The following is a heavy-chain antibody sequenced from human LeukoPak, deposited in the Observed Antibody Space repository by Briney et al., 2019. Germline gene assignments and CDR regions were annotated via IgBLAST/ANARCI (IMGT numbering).Heavy chain of an antibody. J-gene: IGHJ5*02. CDR2: IDPSDSYT. Sequence: GESLKISCKGPGYSFTSYWISWVRQMPGKGLEWMGRIDPSDSYTNYSPSFQGHVTISADKSISTAYLQWSSLKASDTAMYYCARHPTNWFDPWGQGTLVTVSS. CDR3: ARHPTNWFDP. V-gene: IGHV5-10-1*01. CDR1: GYSFTSYW.